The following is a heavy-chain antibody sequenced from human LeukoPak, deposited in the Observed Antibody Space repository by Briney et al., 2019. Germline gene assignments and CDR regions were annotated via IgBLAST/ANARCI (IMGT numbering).Heavy chain of an antibody. D-gene: IGHD3-3*01. V-gene: IGHV1-8*01. CDR1: GYTFTSYD. Sequence: ASVKVSCKASGYTFTSYDINWVRQATGQGLEWMGWMNPNSGNTGYAQKFQGRVTMTRNTSISTAYMELSSLRSEDTAVYYCARARSEGRGGLRFLPPELGLFVDYMDVWGKGTTVTVSS. CDR2: MNPNSGNT. CDR3: ARARSEGRGGLRFLPPELGLFVDYMDV. J-gene: IGHJ6*03.